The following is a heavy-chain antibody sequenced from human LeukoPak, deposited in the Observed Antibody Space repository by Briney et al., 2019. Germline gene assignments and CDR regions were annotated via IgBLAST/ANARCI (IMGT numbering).Heavy chain of an antibody. CDR3: ARVEISSTSSDYFDY. V-gene: IGHV4-34*01. D-gene: IGHD2-2*01. Sequence: SETLSLTCAVYGGSFSGYYWSWVRQPPGKGLEWIGEINHSGSTNYNPSLKSRVTISVDTSKNQFSLKLSSVTAADTAVYYCARVEISSTSSDYFDYWGQGALVTVSS. CDR2: INHSGST. CDR1: GGSFSGYY. J-gene: IGHJ4*02.